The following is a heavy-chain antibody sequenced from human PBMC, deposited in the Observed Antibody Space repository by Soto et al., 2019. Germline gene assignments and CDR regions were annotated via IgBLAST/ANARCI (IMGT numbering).Heavy chain of an antibody. CDR3: AKGRNCSSTSCYVLEPLGYYGMDV. CDR2: ISGSGGST. CDR1: GFTFSSYA. J-gene: IGHJ6*02. V-gene: IGHV3-23*01. D-gene: IGHD2-2*01. Sequence: RLSCAASGFTFSSYAMSWVRQAPGKGLGWVSAISGSGGSTYKADSVKGRFTISRDNSKNTLYLQMKNLRAEDTAVYYCAKGRNCSSTSCYVLEPLGYYGMDVWGQGTTVTVSS.